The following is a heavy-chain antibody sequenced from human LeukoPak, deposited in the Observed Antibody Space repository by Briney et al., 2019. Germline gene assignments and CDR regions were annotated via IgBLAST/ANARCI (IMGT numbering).Heavy chain of an antibody. CDR2: ISSSGSTI. CDR3: AKDRRHTVSGGYFDL. CDR1: GFTFSSYE. Sequence: GGSLRLPCAASGFTFSSYEMIWVRQAPGKGLEWVSYISSSGSTIYFADSVKGRFTISRDNAKNSLYLQMNSLRAGDTALYYCAKDRRHTVSGGYFDLWGRGTLVIVSS. J-gene: IGHJ2*01. V-gene: IGHV3-48*03. D-gene: IGHD3-10*01.